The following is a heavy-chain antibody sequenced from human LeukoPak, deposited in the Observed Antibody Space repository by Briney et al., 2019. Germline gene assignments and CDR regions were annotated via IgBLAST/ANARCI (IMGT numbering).Heavy chain of an antibody. J-gene: IGHJ6*03. CDR2: IYYSGST. Sequence: PSETLSLTCTVSGGSISSYYWSWIRQPPGKGLEWIGYIYYSGSTSYNPSLKSRVTISVDTSKNQFSLKLSSVTAADTAVYYCARGIAGSCRPDRYYYYYYYMDVWGKGTTVTVSS. V-gene: IGHV4-59*01. D-gene: IGHD2-2*01. CDR3: ARGIAGSCRPDRYYYYYYYMDV. CDR1: GGSISSYY.